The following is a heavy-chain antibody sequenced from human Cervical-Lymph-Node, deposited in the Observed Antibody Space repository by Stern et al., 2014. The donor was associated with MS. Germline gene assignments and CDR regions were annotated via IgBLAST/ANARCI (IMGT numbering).Heavy chain of an antibody. D-gene: IGHD2-2*01. J-gene: IGHJ4*02. CDR3: ARAVRNQLLSEY. Sequence: VQLVQSGAEVKKPGASVKVSCKASGYTFSSYDITWVRQASGHGLEWMGWMNPYSGNTGYAQKFKGRVSMTSDPSKSTVYMELTSLTSDDTAVYFCARAVRNQLLSEYWGQGTLVTVSS. V-gene: IGHV1-8*01. CDR2: MNPYSGNT. CDR1: GYTFSSYD.